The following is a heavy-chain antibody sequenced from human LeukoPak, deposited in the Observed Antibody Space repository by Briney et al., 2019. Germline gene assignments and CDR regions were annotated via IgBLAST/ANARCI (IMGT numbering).Heavy chain of an antibody. CDR1: GGSITSYY. J-gene: IGHJ6*02. D-gene: IGHD2-15*01. CDR3: ARGEVGYCTGGSCYGYYYYGLDV. Sequence: PSETLSLTCTVSGGSITSYYWRWIRQPAGKGLEWIGRIYTRESTNYNPSLKSRVTMSVDTSKNQFSLNLNSVTAADTAVYYCARGEVGYCTGGSCYGYYYYGLDVWGQGTMVTVSS. V-gene: IGHV4-4*07. CDR2: IYTREST.